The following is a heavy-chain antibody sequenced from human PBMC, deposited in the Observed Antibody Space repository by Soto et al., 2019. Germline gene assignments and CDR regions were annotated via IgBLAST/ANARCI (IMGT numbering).Heavy chain of an antibody. D-gene: IGHD6-19*01. V-gene: IGHV4-4*02. J-gene: IGHJ4*02. Sequence: QVQLQESGPGLVKPSGTLSLTCAVSGDSVTSNVWWSWVRQPPGKGLEWIGEAYHNGLTDYNPSLKSRVTVSVDTSKNECSLKLTSLTAADTAIYYCARDAAVPGESDRFDYWGQGTLVTVSS. CDR1: GDSVTSNVW. CDR3: ARDAAVPGESDRFDY. CDR2: AYHNGLT.